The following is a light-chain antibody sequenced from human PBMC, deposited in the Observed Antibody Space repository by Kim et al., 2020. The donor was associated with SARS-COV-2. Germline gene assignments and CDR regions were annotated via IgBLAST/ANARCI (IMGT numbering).Light chain of an antibody. Sequence: EIVLTQSPGTLSLSPGERATLSCRASQSVSNNYLAWYQQKPGQAPRLLIYGASSRATGIPDSFSGSGSGTDFTLTISRLEPEDFAVYYCQQYGSSPATFGQGTKVDIK. J-gene: IGKJ1*01. CDR1: QSVSNNY. CDR3: QQYGSSPAT. V-gene: IGKV3-20*01. CDR2: GAS.